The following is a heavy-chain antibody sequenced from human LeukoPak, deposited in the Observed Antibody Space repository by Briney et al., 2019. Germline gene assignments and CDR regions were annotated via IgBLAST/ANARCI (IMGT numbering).Heavy chain of an antibody. D-gene: IGHD1-1*01. Sequence: ASVKVSCEPSGYSFTSFGISCVRPAPGPGLWWIGWISGYNGDENYARSLQGRITMTRDTSTSTAYMELRSLRSDDTAVYYCARDLVKIQVNYFDLWGQGTLVTVSS. CDR2: ISGYNGDE. CDR3: ARDLVKIQVNYFDL. CDR1: GYSFTSFG. J-gene: IGHJ4*02. V-gene: IGHV1-18*04.